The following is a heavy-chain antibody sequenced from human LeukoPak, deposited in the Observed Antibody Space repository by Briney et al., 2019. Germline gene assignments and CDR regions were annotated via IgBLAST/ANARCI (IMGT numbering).Heavy chain of an antibody. D-gene: IGHD2-21*02. CDR1: GGSFSGYY. J-gene: IGHJ4*02. CDR2: INHSGST. V-gene: IGHV4-34*01. Sequence: SETLSLTCAVYGGSFSGYYWSWIRQPPGKGLEWIGEINHSGSTNYNPSLKSRVTISVGTSRNQFSLKLSSVTAADTAVYYCARLVCGGDCYSDYWGQGTLVTVSS. CDR3: ARLVCGGDCYSDY.